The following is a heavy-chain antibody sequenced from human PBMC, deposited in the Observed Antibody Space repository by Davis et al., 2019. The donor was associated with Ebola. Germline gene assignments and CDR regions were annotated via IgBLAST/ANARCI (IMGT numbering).Heavy chain of an antibody. CDR1: GGSISSSSYY. J-gene: IGHJ6*02. Sequence: SETLSLTCTVSGGSISSSSYYWGWIRQPPGKGLEWIGNIYYSGSTDYNPSLKSRVTISVDTSKNQFSLKLSSVTAADTAVYYCARVGYSSGDYGMDVWGQGTTVTVSS. V-gene: IGHV4-39*07. CDR3: ARVGYSSGDYGMDV. D-gene: IGHD6-19*01. CDR2: IYYSGST.